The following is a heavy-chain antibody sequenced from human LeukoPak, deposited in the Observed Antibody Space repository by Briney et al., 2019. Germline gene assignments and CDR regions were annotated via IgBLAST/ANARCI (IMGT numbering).Heavy chain of an antibody. D-gene: IGHD2-15*01. J-gene: IGHJ3*02. CDR1: GFTFSSYA. CDR3: ARPRLEYCSGGSCFDAFDI. Sequence: GGSLRLSCTVSGFTFSSYAMNWVRQAPGKGLEWVSAISGSGSTTYYAYSVKGRFTISRDNSKNTLFLQMNSLTAEDTAIYSCARPRLEYCSGGSCFDAFDIWGQGTMVTVSS. CDR2: ISGSGSTT. V-gene: IGHV3-23*01.